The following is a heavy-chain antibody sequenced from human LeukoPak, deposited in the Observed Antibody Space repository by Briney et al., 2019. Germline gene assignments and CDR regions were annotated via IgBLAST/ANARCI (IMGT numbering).Heavy chain of an antibody. CDR1: GFTFSSYS. CDR2: ISSSSSTI. J-gene: IGHJ6*02. CDR3: ARDDSSAKPPFYYYYGMDV. Sequence: GGSLRLSCAASGFTFSSYSMNWVRQAPGKGLEWVSYISSSSSTIYYADSVKGRFTISRDNAKNSPYLQMNSLRAEDTAVYYCARDDSSAKPPFYYYYGMDVWGQGTTVTVSS. D-gene: IGHD3-22*01. V-gene: IGHV3-48*01.